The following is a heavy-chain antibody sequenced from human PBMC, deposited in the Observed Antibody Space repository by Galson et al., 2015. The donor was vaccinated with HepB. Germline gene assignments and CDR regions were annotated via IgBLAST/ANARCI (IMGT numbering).Heavy chain of an antibody. CDR1: GGTFSSYA. Sequence: SVKVSCEASGGTFSSYAISWVRQAPGQGLEWMGGIIPIFGTANYAQKFQGRVTITADESTSTAYMELSSLRSEDTAVYYCARQNLAYCGGDCSPDHWYFDLWGRGTLVTVSS. V-gene: IGHV1-69*13. CDR3: ARQNLAYCGGDCSPDHWYFDL. J-gene: IGHJ2*01. CDR2: IIPIFGTA. D-gene: IGHD2-21*01.